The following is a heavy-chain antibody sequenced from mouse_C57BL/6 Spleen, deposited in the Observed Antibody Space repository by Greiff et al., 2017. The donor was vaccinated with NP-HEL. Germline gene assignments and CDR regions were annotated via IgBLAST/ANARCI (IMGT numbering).Heavy chain of an antibody. J-gene: IGHJ4*01. CDR2: ILPGSGST. Sequence: QVQLKESGAELMKPGASVKLSCKATGYTFTGYWIEWVKQRPGHGLEWIGEILPGSGSTNYNEKFKGKATFTADTSSNTAYMQLSSLTTEDSAIYYCALITTVVATRDAMDYWGQGTSVTVSS. CDR3: ALITTVVATRDAMDY. V-gene: IGHV1-9*01. CDR1: GYTFTGYW. D-gene: IGHD1-1*01.